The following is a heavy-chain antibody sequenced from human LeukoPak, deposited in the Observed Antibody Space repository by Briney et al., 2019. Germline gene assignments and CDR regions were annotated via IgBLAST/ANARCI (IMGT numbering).Heavy chain of an antibody. Sequence: GGSLRLSCAASGFTFSRHGMHWVRQAPGKGLEWVAVISYDGSNKYYADSVKGRFTISRDNSKNTLYLQMNSLRAEDTAVYYCAKGRRYSSSWPVDYWGQGTLVTVSS. D-gene: IGHD6-13*01. CDR2: ISYDGSNK. CDR1: GFTFSRHG. CDR3: AKGRRYSSSWPVDY. V-gene: IGHV3-30*18. J-gene: IGHJ4*02.